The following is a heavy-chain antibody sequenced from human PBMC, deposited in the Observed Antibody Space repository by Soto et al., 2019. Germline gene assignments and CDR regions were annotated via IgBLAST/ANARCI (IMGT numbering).Heavy chain of an antibody. CDR2: ISPSTGKA. CDR3: ARDQTKWLNDAYDL. J-gene: IGHJ3*01. Sequence: QVQLVQSGADVKKPGASVKLSCKASGYTFMHYDIGWVRQAPGQGPEWLGRISPSTGKADYPQKFQGRVTMTTDTSTTTAYMEMRSLRPDATAVYYYARDQTKWLNDAYDLWGQGTMVTVSS. CDR1: GYTFMHYD. D-gene: IGHD2-8*01. V-gene: IGHV1-18*01.